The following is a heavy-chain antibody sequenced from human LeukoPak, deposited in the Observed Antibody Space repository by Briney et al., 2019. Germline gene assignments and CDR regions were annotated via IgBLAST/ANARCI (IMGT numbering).Heavy chain of an antibody. CDR1: GFTFSSYE. V-gene: IGHV3-48*03. CDR2: ISSSGSTI. Sequence: GGSLRLSCAASGFTFSSYEMNWVRQAPGKGLERVSYISSSGSTIYYADSVKGRFTISRDNAKNSLYLPMNSLRAEDTAVYYCARLRGWTYGMDVWGQGTTVTVSS. CDR3: ARLRGWTYGMDV. D-gene: IGHD6-19*01. J-gene: IGHJ6*02.